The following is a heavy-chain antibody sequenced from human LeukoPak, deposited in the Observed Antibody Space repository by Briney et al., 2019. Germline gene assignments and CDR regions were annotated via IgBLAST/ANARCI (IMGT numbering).Heavy chain of an antibody. CDR2: VSSDGSNK. CDR1: GFTFSSYA. Sequence: PGKSLRLSCAASGFTFSSYAMHWVRQAPGKGLEWVAVVSSDGSNKYYADSVKGRFTISRDNAKNSLYLQMNSLRADDTAVYYCARDRVGASPHYWGQGTLVTVSS. CDR3: ARDRVGASPHY. D-gene: IGHD1-26*01. J-gene: IGHJ4*02. V-gene: IGHV3-30*03.